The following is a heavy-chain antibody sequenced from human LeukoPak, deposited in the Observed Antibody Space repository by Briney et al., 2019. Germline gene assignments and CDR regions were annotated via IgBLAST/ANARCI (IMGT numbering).Heavy chain of an antibody. V-gene: IGHV3-15*01. CDR3: TTVGGYYYYMDV. J-gene: IGHJ6*03. Sequence: PAGSLRLSCAASAFTFSNSWMSWVRQAPGKGLEWVGRIKSKTDGGTTDYAAPVKGRFTISRDDSKNTLYLQMNSLKTEDTAVYYCTTVGGYYYYMDVWGKGTTVTVSS. CDR1: AFTFSNSW. CDR2: IKSKTDGGTT. D-gene: IGHD3-16*01.